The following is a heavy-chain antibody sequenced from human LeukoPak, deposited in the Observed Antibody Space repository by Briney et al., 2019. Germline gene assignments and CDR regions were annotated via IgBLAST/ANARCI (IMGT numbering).Heavy chain of an antibody. Sequence: SQTLSLTCAISGDTVSSNSAAWHWIRQSPSTGLEWLGRTYYRSKWYNDYALSVKSRITINPDTSKNQFSLQLKSVTPEDTAVYYCARDHYYDSSGDSSGFDYWGQGTLVTVPS. CDR3: ARDHYYDSSGDSSGFDY. V-gene: IGHV6-1*01. CDR1: GDTVSSNSAA. D-gene: IGHD3-22*01. J-gene: IGHJ4*02. CDR2: TYYRSKWYN.